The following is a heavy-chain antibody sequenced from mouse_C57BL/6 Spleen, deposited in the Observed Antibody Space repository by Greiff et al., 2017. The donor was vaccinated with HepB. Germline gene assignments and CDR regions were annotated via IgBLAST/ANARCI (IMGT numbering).Heavy chain of an antibody. CDR2: IYPGDGDT. Sequence: QVQLVESGPELVKPGASVKISCKASGYAFSSSWMNWVKQRPGKGLEWIGRIYPGDGDTNYNGKFKGKATLTADKSSSTAYMQLSSLTSEDSAVYFCARRFYYGNYVNAMDYWGQGTSVTVSS. V-gene: IGHV1-82*01. J-gene: IGHJ4*01. CDR3: ARRFYYGNYVNAMDY. CDR1: GYAFSSSW. D-gene: IGHD2-1*01.